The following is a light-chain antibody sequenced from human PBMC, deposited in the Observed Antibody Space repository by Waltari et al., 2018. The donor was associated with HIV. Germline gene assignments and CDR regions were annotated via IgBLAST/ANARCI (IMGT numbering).Light chain of an antibody. CDR3: SSYTSSSTPVV. CDR2: DVS. J-gene: IGLJ2*01. CDR1: SSDIGTYNY. Sequence: QSALTQPASASGSPGQSITIPCTGTSSDIGTYNYVSWYQQPPGKAPKLMIYDVSNRPSGVSNRFSGSKSGNTASLTISGLQAEDEADYYCSSYTSSSTPVVFGGGTKLTVL. V-gene: IGLV2-14*01.